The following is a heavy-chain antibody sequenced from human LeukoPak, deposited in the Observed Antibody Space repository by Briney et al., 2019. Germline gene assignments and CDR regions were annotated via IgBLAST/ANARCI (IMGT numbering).Heavy chain of an antibody. CDR3: ATEDYDFWSGPLIFQH. CDR2: IYTSGST. D-gene: IGHD3-3*01. J-gene: IGHJ1*01. V-gene: IGHV4-4*07. Sequence: MPSETLPLTCTVSGGSISSYYWSRIRQPAGKGLEWIGRIYTSGSTNYNPSLKSRVTMSVDTSKNQFSLKLSSVTAADTAVYYCATEDYDFWSGPLIFQHWGQGTLVTVSS. CDR1: GGSISSYY.